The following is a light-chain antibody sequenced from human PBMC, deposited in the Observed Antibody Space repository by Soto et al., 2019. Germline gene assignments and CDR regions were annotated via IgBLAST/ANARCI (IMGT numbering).Light chain of an antibody. CDR3: QQYGNSPWT. V-gene: IGKV3-20*01. Sequence: EIVLTQSPGTLSLSPGERATLSCRASQSVSSTYLAWYQQKPGQAPRLLIYGASSRATGIPDRFSGSGSGTAFTLTLSRLEPEDFAVYYCQQYGNSPWTFGQGTKVEIK. CDR2: GAS. CDR1: QSVSSTY. J-gene: IGKJ1*01.